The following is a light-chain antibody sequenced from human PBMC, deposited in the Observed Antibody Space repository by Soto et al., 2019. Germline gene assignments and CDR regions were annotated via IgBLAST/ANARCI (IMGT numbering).Light chain of an antibody. CDR3: QQYGSSPT. CDR1: QSVGSY. Sequence: EIVLTQSPATLSLSPGERATLSCRASQSVGSYLAWYQQKPGQAPRLLIYGASSRATGIPDRFSGSGSGTDFTLTISRLEPEDFAVYYCQQYGSSPTFGQGTRLEI. CDR2: GAS. J-gene: IGKJ5*01. V-gene: IGKV3-20*01.